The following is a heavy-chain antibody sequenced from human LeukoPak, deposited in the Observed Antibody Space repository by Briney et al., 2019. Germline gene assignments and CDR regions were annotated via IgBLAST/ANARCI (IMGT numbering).Heavy chain of an antibody. D-gene: IGHD3-22*01. V-gene: IGHV1-58*01. CDR1: GFTFTSSA. CDR2: IVVGSGNT. CDR3: AAETYYYDSSGPP. Sequence: SVKVSCKASGFTFTSSAVQWVRQPRGQRLEWIGWIVVGSGNTNYAQKFQERVTITRVMATSTAYMELSSLRSEDTAVYYCAAETYYYDSSGPPWGQETLVTVSS. J-gene: IGHJ5*02.